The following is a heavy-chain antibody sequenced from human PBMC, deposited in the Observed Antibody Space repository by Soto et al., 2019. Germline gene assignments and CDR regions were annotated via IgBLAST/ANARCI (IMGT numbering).Heavy chain of an antibody. D-gene: IGHD6-6*01. CDR1: GYTFTDYY. V-gene: IGHV1-2*02. CDR2: INLNSGDT. Sequence: ASVKVSCKASGYTFTDYYMEWVRQAPGQGLEWMGWINLNSGDTNFAQQFQGRVTMTRDTSITTAYMDLTRLISDDTAVYYCARARPPFNWFDRWGQGTLVTVS. CDR3: ARARPPFNWFDR. J-gene: IGHJ5*02.